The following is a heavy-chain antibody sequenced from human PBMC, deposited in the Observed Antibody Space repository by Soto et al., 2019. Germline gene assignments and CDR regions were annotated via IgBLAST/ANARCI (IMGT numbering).Heavy chain of an antibody. V-gene: IGHV3-23*01. CDR2: ISGSGGST. J-gene: IGHJ4*02. CDR1: GFTFSSYA. D-gene: IGHD6-6*01. Sequence: GGSLRLSCAASGFTFSSYAMSWVRQAPGKGLEWVSAISGSGGSTYYADSVRGRFTISRDNSKNTLYLQMNSLRAEDTAVYYCAKDQGIAARPGYYFDYWGQGTLVTVS. CDR3: AKDQGIAARPGYYFDY.